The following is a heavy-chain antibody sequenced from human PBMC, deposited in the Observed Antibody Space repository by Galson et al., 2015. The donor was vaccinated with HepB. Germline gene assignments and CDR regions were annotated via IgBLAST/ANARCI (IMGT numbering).Heavy chain of an antibody. CDR2: IKKDGSDK. V-gene: IGHV3-7*03. Sequence: SLRLSCAASGFSFSSFWMSWVRQAPGKGLEWLASIKKDGSDKFYVDSVKGRFTISRDNARNSLFLQMNSLRAEDTAVYYCARESLRWNFDCWGQGTLVTVSS. CDR3: ARESLRWNFDC. D-gene: IGHD4-23*01. J-gene: IGHJ4*02. CDR1: GFSFSSFW.